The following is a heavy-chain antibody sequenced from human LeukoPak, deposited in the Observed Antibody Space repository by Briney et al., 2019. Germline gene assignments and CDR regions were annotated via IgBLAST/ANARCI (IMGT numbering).Heavy chain of an antibody. CDR3: ARDSGWELKQYYFDH. D-gene: IGHD1-26*01. Sequence: ASVKVSCKAPGYTFTSYHINWVRQAPGQGLEWMGWISVYNGYTEFAQKFQGRVTMTTDTSTRTTYMELRGLRSDDTAVYYCARDSGWELKQYYFDHWGQGTLVTVSS. J-gene: IGHJ4*02. V-gene: IGHV1-18*01. CDR1: GYTFTSYH. CDR2: ISVYNGYT.